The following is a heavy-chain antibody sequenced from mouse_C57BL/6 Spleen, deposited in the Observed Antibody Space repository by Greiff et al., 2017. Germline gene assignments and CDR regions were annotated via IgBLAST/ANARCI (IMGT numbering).Heavy chain of an antibody. Sequence: QVHVKQSGAELAKPGASVKLSCKASGYTFTSYWMHWVKQRPGQGLEWIGYINPSSGYTKYNQKFKDKATLTADKSSSTAYMQLSSLTYEDSAVYYCARYYGSSYWYFDVWGTGTTVTVSS. D-gene: IGHD1-1*01. CDR1: GYTFTSYW. CDR3: ARYYGSSYWYFDV. J-gene: IGHJ1*03. V-gene: IGHV1-7*01. CDR2: INPSSGYT.